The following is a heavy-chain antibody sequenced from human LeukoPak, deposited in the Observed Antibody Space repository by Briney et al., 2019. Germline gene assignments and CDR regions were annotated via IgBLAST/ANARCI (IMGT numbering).Heavy chain of an antibody. D-gene: IGHD4-23*01. CDR1: GFTFTNHW. J-gene: IGHJ4*02. CDR3: ARESATLVNLDY. Sequence: GGSLRLSCAASGFTFTNHWMHWVRQAPGKGLVWVSRINSDGSSTSYADSVKGRFTISRDNAKNTLYLQMNSLRVEDTAVYYCARESATLVNLDYWGQGTLVTVFS. V-gene: IGHV3-74*01. CDR2: INSDGSST.